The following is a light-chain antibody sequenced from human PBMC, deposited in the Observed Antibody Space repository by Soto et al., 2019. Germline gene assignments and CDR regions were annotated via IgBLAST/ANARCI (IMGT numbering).Light chain of an antibody. CDR1: QSISRS. CDR2: DAS. CDR3: QQYSDFLIS. Sequence: DIQMTQSPSTLSASVGDRVTITCRASQSISRSLAWYQQKPGKAPNLLIFDASSLEGGVPSRFSGSGFRTEFTLTITNLQPADFATYYCQQYSDFLISFGPGTTVDFK. J-gene: IGKJ3*01. V-gene: IGKV1-5*01.